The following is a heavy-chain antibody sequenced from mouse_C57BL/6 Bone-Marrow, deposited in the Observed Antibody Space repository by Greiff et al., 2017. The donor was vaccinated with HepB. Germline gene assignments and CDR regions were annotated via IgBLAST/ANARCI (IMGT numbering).Heavy chain of an antibody. J-gene: IGHJ3*01. Sequence: VQLQQSGAELVRPGASVKLSCTASGFNIKDDYMHWVKQRPEQGLEWIGWIDPENGDTEYASKFQGKATITADTSSNTAYLQLRSLTSEDTAVYYCTTWGEGFAYWGQGTLVTVSA. CDR1: GFNIKDDY. V-gene: IGHV14-4*01. CDR2: IDPENGDT. CDR3: TTWGEGFAY.